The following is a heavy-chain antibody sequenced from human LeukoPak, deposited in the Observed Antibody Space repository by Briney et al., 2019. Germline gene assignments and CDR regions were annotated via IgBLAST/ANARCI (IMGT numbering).Heavy chain of an antibody. Sequence: GGSLRLSCAASGFMFSAYAMHWVRQAPGKGLEWVAVISYDGSNKYYADSVKGRFTISRDNSKNTLYLQMNSLRAEDTAVYYCARESIAVAGRNAFDIWGQGTMVTVSS. J-gene: IGHJ3*02. D-gene: IGHD6-19*01. CDR1: GFMFSAYA. CDR2: ISYDGSNK. V-gene: IGHV3-30-3*01. CDR3: ARESIAVAGRNAFDI.